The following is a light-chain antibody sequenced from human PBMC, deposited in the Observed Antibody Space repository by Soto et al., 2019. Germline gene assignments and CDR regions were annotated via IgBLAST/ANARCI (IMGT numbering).Light chain of an antibody. Sequence: NFMLTQPHSVSESPGKTVIISCTRSSGSIASNYVQWYQQRPGSSPTTVIYEDNQRPSGFPDRFSGSIDSSSNSASLTISGLETEDEADYCCQSYDATNQVFGGGTKLTVL. CDR2: EDN. J-gene: IGLJ3*02. CDR3: QSYDATNQV. V-gene: IGLV6-57*01. CDR1: SGSIASNY.